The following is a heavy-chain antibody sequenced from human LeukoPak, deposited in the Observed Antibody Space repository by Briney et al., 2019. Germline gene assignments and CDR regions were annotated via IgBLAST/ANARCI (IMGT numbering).Heavy chain of an antibody. CDR3: ARGDIVVVPAAMVNYYYYYMDV. V-gene: IGHV4-34*01. D-gene: IGHD2-2*01. CDR1: GGSFSGYY. Sequence: SETLSLTCAVYGGSFSGYYWSWIRQPPGRGLEWIGEINHSGNTDYNPSLKSRVTISVDTSKNQFSLKLSSVTAADTAVYYCARGDIVVVPAAMVNYYYYYMDVWGKGTTVTVSS. CDR2: INHSGNT. J-gene: IGHJ6*03.